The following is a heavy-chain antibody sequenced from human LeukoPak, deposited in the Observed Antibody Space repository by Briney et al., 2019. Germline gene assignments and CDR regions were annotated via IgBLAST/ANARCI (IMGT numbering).Heavy chain of an antibody. J-gene: IGHJ5*02. CDR1: GFTFSSYW. CDR2: IKRDGSEK. D-gene: IGHD2-2*02. Sequence: GGSLRLSCAASGFTFSSYWMSWVRQAPGKGLEWVANIKRDGSEKYYVDSVKGRFTISRDNAKNSLYLQMNSLRAEDTAVYYCARGVGFSGYCSSTSCYTLGWFDPWGQGTLVTVSS. V-gene: IGHV3-7*03. CDR3: ARGVGFSGYCSSTSCYTLGWFDP.